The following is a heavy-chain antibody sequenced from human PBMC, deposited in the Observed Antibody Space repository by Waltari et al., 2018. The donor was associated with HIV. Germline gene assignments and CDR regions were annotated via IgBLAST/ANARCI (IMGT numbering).Heavy chain of an antibody. D-gene: IGHD6-13*01. CDR3: ARGGRYSRSFGSFDI. J-gene: IGHJ3*02. Sequence: QVQLQQSGPGLVKPSQTLSLTCAISGDSVSSNRAAWHWIRQSPSRGLEWLGRTYYRSKWYNDYEVSVKSRITSNPDTSKNQFSLQLNSVTPEDTAVYYCARGGRYSRSFGSFDIWGQGTMVTVSS. CDR2: TYYRSKWYN. CDR1: GDSVSSNRAA. V-gene: IGHV6-1*01.